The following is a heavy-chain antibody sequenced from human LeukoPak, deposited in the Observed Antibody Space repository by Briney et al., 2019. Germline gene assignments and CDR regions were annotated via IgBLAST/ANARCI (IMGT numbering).Heavy chain of an antibody. CDR3: ARRGYYMDV. J-gene: IGHJ6*03. V-gene: IGHV4-59*01. CDR2: VYNSGNT. CDR1: GVSISSYY. Sequence: PSETLSLTCTVSGVSISSYYWSWIRQPPGKGLEWIGYVYNSGNTNYNPSLKSRVTISVDTSKNQFSLKLSSVTAADTAVYYCARRGYYMDVWGKGITVTVSS.